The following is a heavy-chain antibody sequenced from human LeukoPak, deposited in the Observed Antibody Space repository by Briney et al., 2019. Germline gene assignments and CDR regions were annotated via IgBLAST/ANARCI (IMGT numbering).Heavy chain of an antibody. CDR1: GYTFTSYD. D-gene: IGHD4/OR15-4a*01. Sequence: GASVKVSCKASGYTFTSYDINWVRQATGQGLEWMGWMNPNSGNTGCAQKFQGRVTITRNTSISTAYMELSSLRSEDTAVYYCARELTTAGSDYWGQGTLVTVSS. CDR2: MNPNSGNT. J-gene: IGHJ4*02. CDR3: ARELTTAGSDY. V-gene: IGHV1-8*03.